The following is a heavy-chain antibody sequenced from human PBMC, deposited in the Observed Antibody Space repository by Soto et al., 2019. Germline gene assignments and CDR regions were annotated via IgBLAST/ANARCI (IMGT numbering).Heavy chain of an antibody. CDR3: AVDVVGTGSY. CDR2: SRNKAKSYST. J-gene: IGHJ4*02. D-gene: IGHD5-12*01. CDR1: GLTFSDHY. Sequence: EVQVVESGGGLVQPGGSLRLSCAASGLTFSDHYMDWVRQAPGKGLEWVGRSRNKAKSYSTEYAASVKGRFTISRDGSKDSVYLVMNSLKTEDTAVYYCAVDVVGTGSYWGQGTLVTVTS. V-gene: IGHV3-72*01.